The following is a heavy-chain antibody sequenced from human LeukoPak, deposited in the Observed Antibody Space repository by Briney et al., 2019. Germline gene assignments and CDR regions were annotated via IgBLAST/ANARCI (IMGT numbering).Heavy chain of an antibody. D-gene: IGHD3-10*01. CDR3: ARHRISGNSGSHFLDY. J-gene: IGHJ4*02. Sequence: SETLSLTCTVSGGSIISNSYYWGWIRQSPGKGLEWIGSIYYSGTTFYNPSLNSRITISVDTSKNQFSLKLTSVTAADTAVYYCARHRISGNSGSHFLDYWGQGTLVTVSS. V-gene: IGHV4-39*01. CDR2: IYYSGTT. CDR1: GGSIISNSYY.